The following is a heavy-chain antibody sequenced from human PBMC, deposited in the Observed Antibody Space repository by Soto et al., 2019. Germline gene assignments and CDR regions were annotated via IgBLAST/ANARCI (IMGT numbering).Heavy chain of an antibody. J-gene: IGHJ4*02. V-gene: IGHV1-69*02. CDR3: ASSPTSSGYYSGY. D-gene: IGHD3-22*01. Sequence: SAKVSCKASAGTFSSYTITWVRQAPGQGLEWMGRIIPILGIANYAQKLQGRVTMTTDTSTSTAYMELRSLRSDDTAVYYCASSPTSSGYYSGYWGQGTLVTVSS. CDR2: IIPILGIA. CDR1: AGTFSSYT.